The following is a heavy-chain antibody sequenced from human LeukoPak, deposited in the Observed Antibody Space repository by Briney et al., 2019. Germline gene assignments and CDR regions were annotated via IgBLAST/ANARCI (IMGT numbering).Heavy chain of an antibody. CDR2: ISGSGGST. CDR1: GFTFNSYS. D-gene: IGHD2-15*01. CDR3: AKVLLRALDYMDV. Sequence: GGSLRLSCAASGFTFNSYSMNWVRQAPGKVLEWVSDISGSGGSTYYADFVKGRFTISRDNSKSTLYLQMNNLRADDTAVYYCAKVLLRALDYMDVWGKGTTVTVSS. V-gene: IGHV3-23*01. J-gene: IGHJ6*03.